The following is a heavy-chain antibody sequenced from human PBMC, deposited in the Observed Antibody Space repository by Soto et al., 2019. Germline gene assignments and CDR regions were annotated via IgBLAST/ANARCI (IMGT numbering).Heavy chain of an antibody. CDR1: GYTFTSYG. D-gene: IGHD1-26*01. V-gene: IGHV1-18*01. CDR2: ISAYNGNT. CDR3: AASGSYPDGHYYYGMDV. Sequence: ASVKVSCKASGYTFTSYGISCVRQAPGQGLEWMGWISAYNGNTNYAQKLQGRVTMTTDTSTSTAYMELRSLRSDDTAVYYCAASGSYPDGHYYYGMDVWGQGTKVTAP. J-gene: IGHJ6*02.